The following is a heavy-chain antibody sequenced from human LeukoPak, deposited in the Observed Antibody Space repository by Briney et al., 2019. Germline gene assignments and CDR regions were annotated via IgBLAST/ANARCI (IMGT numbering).Heavy chain of an antibody. D-gene: IGHD2-21*02. J-gene: IGHJ3*01. V-gene: IGHV4-34*01. Sequence: KPSETLSLTCTVSGGSISSYYWSWIRQPPGKGLEWIGEINHSGSTNYNPSLKSRVTISVDTSKNQFSLKLSSVTAADTAVYYCARGRAPYGDCFSVSHGAFDLWGQGTMVTVSS. CDR3: ARGRAPYGDCFSVSHGAFDL. CDR2: INHSGST. CDR1: GGSISSYY.